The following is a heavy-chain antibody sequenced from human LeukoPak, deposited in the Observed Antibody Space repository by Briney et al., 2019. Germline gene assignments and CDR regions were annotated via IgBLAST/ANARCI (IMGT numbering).Heavy chain of an antibody. CDR3: AKGFTSQNGNWFDP. Sequence: PGGSLRLSCAASGFTFSTYAMTWVRQAPGKGLEWVSTMSGNGVSTFYTDSVRGRLTISRDNAKNTLSLQMHSLTADDTAIYYCAKGFTSQNGNWFDPWGQGTPVTVSS. V-gene: IGHV3-23*01. CDR2: MSGNGVST. CDR1: GFTFSTYA. J-gene: IGHJ5*02.